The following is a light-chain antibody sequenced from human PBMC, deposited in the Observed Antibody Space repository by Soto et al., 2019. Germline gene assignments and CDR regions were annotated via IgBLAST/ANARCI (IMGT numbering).Light chain of an antibody. CDR3: HQRQSWPRT. CDR2: RAS. J-gene: IGKJ1*01. CDR1: QNIYSN. V-gene: IGKV3D-15*01. Sequence: LVVTQWPATLSVCPGERATLSFGASQNIYSNIAWYQQRPGQAPRLLIYRASTRAAGIPARFSASGSGTDFTLTISDVQPEDFALYYCHQRQSWPRTFGQGTKVDIK.